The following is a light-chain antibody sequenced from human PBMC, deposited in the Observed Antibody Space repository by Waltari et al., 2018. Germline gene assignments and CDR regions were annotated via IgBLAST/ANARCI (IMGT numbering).Light chain of an antibody. V-gene: IGKV3-15*01. CDR1: QSVSSS. Sequence: EIVMTQSPATLSLSPGERATLSCRASQSVSSSLAWYQQKPGQAPRLLIYGASSRATGIPDSFSGSGSGTDFTLTISSLEPEDVAVYYCLQRSNWPLTFGGGTKVEIK. CDR3: LQRSNWPLT. J-gene: IGKJ4*01. CDR2: GAS.